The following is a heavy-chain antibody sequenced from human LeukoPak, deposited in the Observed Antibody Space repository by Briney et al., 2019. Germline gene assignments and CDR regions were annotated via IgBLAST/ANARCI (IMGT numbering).Heavy chain of an antibody. CDR3: ARGGLGFTGFDY. V-gene: IGHV3-13*01. CDR2: IGTAGDT. D-gene: IGHD1-26*01. J-gene: IGHJ4*02. Sequence: GGSLRLSCAASGFTFSSYDMHRVRQATGKGLEWVSAIGTAGDTYYPGSVKGRFTISRENAKNSLYLQMNSLRAEDTAVYYCARGGLGFTGFDYWGQGTLVTVSS. CDR1: GFTFSSYD.